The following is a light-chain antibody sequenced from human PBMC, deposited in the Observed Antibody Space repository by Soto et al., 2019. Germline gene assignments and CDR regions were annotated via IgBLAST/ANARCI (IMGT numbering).Light chain of an antibody. V-gene: IGLV2-23*01. CDR2: EAY. CDR1: SSDIGSYNL. Sequence: QSALTQPASVSGSPGQSITISCTGSSSDIGSYNLVSWYQKEPGKAPKLVIYEAYKRPSGVSARFSGSKSGNTASLTISGLLAEDEADYYCSSYAGSRTYVVFGGGTQLTVL. J-gene: IGLJ2*01. CDR3: SSYAGSRTYVV.